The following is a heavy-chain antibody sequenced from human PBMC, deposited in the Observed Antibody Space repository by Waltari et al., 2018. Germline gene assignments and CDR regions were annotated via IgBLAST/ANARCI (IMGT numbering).Heavy chain of an antibody. CDR2: IYYSGST. D-gene: IGHD5-18*01. Sequence: LVKPSETLSLTYTVSGGSISSHYWSWIRQPPGKGLEWIGYIYYSGSTNYNPSLKSRVTISVDTSKNQFSLKLSSVTAADTAVYYCARLDTAMVPDYWGQGTLVTVSS. CDR3: ARLDTAMVPDY. CDR1: GGSISSHY. V-gene: IGHV4-59*11. J-gene: IGHJ4*02.